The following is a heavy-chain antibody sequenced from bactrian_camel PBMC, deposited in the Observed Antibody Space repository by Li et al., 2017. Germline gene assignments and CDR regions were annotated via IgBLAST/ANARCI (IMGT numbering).Heavy chain of an antibody. CDR3: AADWGPCTVLGDGDPAYMY. V-gene: IGHV3S40*01. D-gene: IGHD6*01. CDR1: GFTFSGYA. Sequence: DVQLVESGGGLVQPGGSLRLSCTASGFTFSGYAMSWVRQAPGKGLEWVSNINSDGGRIYYTNSVKGRFTISRDNAKNTVYLQMNSLKPEDTAMYYCAADWGPCTVLGDGDPAYMYWGQGTQVTVS. CDR2: INSDGGRI. J-gene: IGHJ4*01.